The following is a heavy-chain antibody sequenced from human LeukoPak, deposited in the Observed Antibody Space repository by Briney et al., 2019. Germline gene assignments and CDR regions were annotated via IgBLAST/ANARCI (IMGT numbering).Heavy chain of an antibody. D-gene: IGHD1-20*01. CDR3: ARAYGKWNDVYFYAFDL. V-gene: IGHV3-20*04. Sequence: GGSLRLSCAASRFTFDEYGMSWVRQTAGKGLGWVSGINWNGRSIGYADSVKGRFTVSRDKAKSSLYLQMNSLRAEDTALYYCARAYGKWNDVYFYAFDLWGQGTMVTVSS. J-gene: IGHJ3*01. CDR2: INWNGRSI. CDR1: RFTFDEYG.